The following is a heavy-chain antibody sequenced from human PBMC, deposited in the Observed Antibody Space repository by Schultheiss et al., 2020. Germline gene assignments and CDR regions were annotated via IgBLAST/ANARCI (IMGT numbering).Heavy chain of an antibody. CDR3: AKDNRWFDS. V-gene: IGHV3-23*01. CDR1: GFSFSTYA. J-gene: IGHJ5*01. D-gene: IGHD1-14*01. CDR2: LSGTDGTT. Sequence: GGSLRLSCAASGFSFSTYAMSWVRQAPGKGLEWVSSLSGTDGTTAFADSVKGRFTISRDDSKNTLYLQMNSLRAEDTALYYCAKDNRWFDSWGQGTLV.